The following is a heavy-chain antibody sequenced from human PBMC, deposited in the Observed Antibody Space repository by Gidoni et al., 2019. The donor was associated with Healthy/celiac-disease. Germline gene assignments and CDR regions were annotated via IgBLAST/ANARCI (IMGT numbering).Heavy chain of an antibody. J-gene: IGHJ6*02. CDR1: GGSISSGSYY. Sequence: QVQLQESGPGLVKPSQTLSLTCTVPGGSISSGSYYWSWIRQPAGKGLEWIGRIYTSGSTNYNPSLKSRVTISVDTSKNQFSLKLSSVTAADTAVYYCARSYGDYVYYYYGMDVWGQGTTVTVSS. V-gene: IGHV4-61*02. CDR2: IYTSGST. CDR3: ARSYGDYVYYYYGMDV. D-gene: IGHD4-17*01.